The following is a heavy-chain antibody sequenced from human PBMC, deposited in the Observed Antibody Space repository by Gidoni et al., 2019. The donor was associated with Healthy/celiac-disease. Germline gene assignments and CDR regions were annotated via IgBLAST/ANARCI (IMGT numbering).Heavy chain of an antibody. CDR2: IYTSGST. V-gene: IGHV4-61*02. CDR3: ARDRPDKVEYYFDY. CDR1: GGSISSGSYY. Sequence: QVQLQESGPGLVKPSQTLSLTCTVSGGSISSGSYYWSWIRQPAGKGLEWIGRIYTSGSTNYNPSLKSRVTISVDTSKNQFSLKLSSVTAADTAVYYCARDRPDKVEYYFDYWGQGTLVTVSS. D-gene: IGHD5-12*01. J-gene: IGHJ4*02.